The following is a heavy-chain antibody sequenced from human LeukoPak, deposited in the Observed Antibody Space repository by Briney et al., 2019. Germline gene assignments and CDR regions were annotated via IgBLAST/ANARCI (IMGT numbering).Heavy chain of an antibody. V-gene: IGHV1-24*01. CDR3: ARDGAIAARLGWYYYGMDV. J-gene: IGHJ6*02. Sequence: ASVKVSCKVSGYTLTELSMHWVRQAPGKGLEWMGGFDPEDGETIYAQKFQGRVTMTEDTSTDTAYMELSSLRSEDTAVYYCARDGAIAARLGWYYYGMDVWGQGTTVTVSS. CDR2: FDPEDGET. CDR1: GYTLTELS. D-gene: IGHD6-6*01.